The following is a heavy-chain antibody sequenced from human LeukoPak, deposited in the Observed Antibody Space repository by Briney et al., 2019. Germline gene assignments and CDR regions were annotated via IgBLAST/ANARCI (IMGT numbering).Heavy chain of an antibody. Sequence: GGSLRLSCTASGFTFSDHAMHWVRQAPGKGLEWVANIRQDGDTKYYVDSVKGRFTISRDNAMNSLYLQMNSLRAEDTAIYYCARSLPYGTTWYGRSDFWGQGTLVTVSS. CDR3: ARSLPYGTTWYGRSDF. D-gene: IGHD6-13*01. CDR2: IRQDGDTK. V-gene: IGHV3-7*03. CDR1: GFTFSDHA. J-gene: IGHJ4*02.